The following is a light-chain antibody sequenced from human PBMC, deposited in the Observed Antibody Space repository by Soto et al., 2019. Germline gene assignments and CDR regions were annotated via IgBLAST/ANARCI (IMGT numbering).Light chain of an antibody. CDR1: QSVTNY. Sequence: EIFLTQSPDTLALSRGERATLTCRASQSVTNYIAWYQQRPGQAPRLLIYDASNRATGVPARFSGSRSVTDLTLTTTDLEPADFGLYYCRQRLNWPPSFGQGTKVDIK. CDR2: DAS. J-gene: IGKJ1*01. V-gene: IGKV3-11*01. CDR3: RQRLNWPPS.